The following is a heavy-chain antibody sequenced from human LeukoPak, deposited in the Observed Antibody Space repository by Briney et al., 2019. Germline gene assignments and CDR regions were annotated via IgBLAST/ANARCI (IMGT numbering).Heavy chain of an antibody. J-gene: IGHJ4*02. CDR1: GGSISSSCYY. CDR2: IYCSGST. Sequence: SETLSLTCTVSGGSISSSCYYWGWIRQPPGKGLEWIGSIYCSGSTYYNPSLKSRVTISVDTSKNQFSLKLSSVTAADTAVYYCARTNRLLWFGELFPYYFDYWGQGTLVTVSS. D-gene: IGHD3-10*01. CDR3: ARTNRLLWFGELFPYYFDY. V-gene: IGHV4-39*01.